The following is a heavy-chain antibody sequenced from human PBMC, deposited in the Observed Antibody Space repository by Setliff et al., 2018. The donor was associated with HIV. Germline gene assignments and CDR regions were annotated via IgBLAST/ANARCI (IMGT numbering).Heavy chain of an antibody. J-gene: IGHJ1*01. CDR3: ARGESTTWDLAEYFQH. Sequence: SETLSLTCTVSGGSIDSGGYYWSWIRQHPGKGLEWIGYVYYTGTSYFNPSLKSRITISVDTSKNHFSLKLGFVTAADTAVYYCARGESTTWDLAEYFQHWGHGTLVTVSS. V-gene: IGHV4-31*03. CDR1: GGSIDSGGYY. CDR2: VYYTGTS. D-gene: IGHD2-2*01.